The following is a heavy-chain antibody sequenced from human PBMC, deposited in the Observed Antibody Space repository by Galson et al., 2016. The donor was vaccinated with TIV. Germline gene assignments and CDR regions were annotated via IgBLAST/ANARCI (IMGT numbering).Heavy chain of an antibody. Sequence: SLRLSCAASGFTFSSYGMHWVRQAPGKGLEWLAVIRYDDLTTFYADSVKDRFFISRDDSRSTLYLDITSLTIDDTALYYCSTDRLWKDVWDGFGFWGQGTMVTVS. CDR1: GFTFSSYG. V-gene: IGHV3-33*01. CDR3: STDRLWKDVWDGFGF. CDR2: IRYDDLTT. J-gene: IGHJ3*01. D-gene: IGHD1-1*01.